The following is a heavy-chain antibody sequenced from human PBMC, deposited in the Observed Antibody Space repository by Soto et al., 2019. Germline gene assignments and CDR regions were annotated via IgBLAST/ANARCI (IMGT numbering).Heavy chain of an antibody. V-gene: IGHV3-11*01. Sequence: AGSLRLSCKASGFTFSGHYMNWIRQSPGKGLEWLAYLTNDGGYTYYADSVRGRFTIWRDNAKDSLYLQINDLRADDTGVYYCAKDRRDHNTTTDSFDAWRQGTTGTVSS. D-gene: IGHD1-26*01. CDR2: LTNDGGYT. CDR3: AKDRRDHNTTTDSFDA. J-gene: IGHJ6*02. CDR1: GFTFSGHY.